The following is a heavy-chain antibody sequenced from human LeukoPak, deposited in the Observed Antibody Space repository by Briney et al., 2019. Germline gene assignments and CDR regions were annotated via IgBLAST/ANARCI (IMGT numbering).Heavy chain of an antibody. Sequence: PRGSLRLSCVPSGFTFNNYWMTWVRPAPGKGLEWVAYIRHDRSARYYGDTVKGRFTISRADAKNSLFLQMNSLRADDTAVYYCGSDNSVFDYWGEGTLVTVSS. CDR3: GSDNSVFDY. D-gene: IGHD2-8*01. CDR1: GFTFNNYW. J-gene: IGHJ4*02. CDR2: IRHDRSAR. V-gene: IGHV3-7*01.